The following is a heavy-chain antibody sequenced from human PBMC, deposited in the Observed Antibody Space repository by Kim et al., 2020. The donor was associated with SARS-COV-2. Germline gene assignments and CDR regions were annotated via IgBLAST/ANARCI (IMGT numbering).Heavy chain of an antibody. CDR3: ARALRGGMVATWGGVDV. J-gene: IGHJ6*02. CDR1: GFTFSSYD. V-gene: IGHV3-13*01. D-gene: IGHD2-15*01. Sequence: GGSLRLSCAASGFTFSSYDMHWVRQATGKGLEWVSAIGTAGDTYYSGSVKGRFTISRENAKNSLYLQMNSLRVGDTAVYYCARALRGGMVATWGGVDVWGQGTTVTVS. CDR2: IGTAGDT.